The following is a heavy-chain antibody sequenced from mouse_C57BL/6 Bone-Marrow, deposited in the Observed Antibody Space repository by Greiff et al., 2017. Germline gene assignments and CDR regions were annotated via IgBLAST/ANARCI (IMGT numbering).Heavy chain of an antibody. D-gene: IGHD2-5*01. J-gene: IGHJ3*01. Sequence: QVQLQQPGAELVKPGASVKLSCKASGYTFTSYWMHWVKQRPGQGLEWIGMIHPNSGSTNYNEKFKSKATLTVDKSSSTAYMQLSSLTSEDSAVXVCARRPPFYCSNAWFAYWGKGTLVTVSA. CDR1: GYTFTSYW. CDR3: ARRPPFYCSNAWFAY. CDR2: IHPNSGST. V-gene: IGHV1-64*01.